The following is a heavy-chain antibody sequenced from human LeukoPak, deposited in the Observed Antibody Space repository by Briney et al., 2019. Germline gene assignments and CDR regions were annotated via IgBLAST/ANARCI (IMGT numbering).Heavy chain of an antibody. D-gene: IGHD1-7*01. J-gene: IGHJ4*02. CDR1: GKTFTDFY. CDR3: ARPPNDWKYASLFEF. V-gene: IGHV1-2*02. CDR2: INTNSGST. Sequence: ASVKVSCKASGKTFTDFYVHWVRQAPGQGLEWMGWINTNSGSTNYAQKFQGRVSVTRDTSVATVYMELSRLTFDDTAVYYCARPPNDWKYASLFEFWGQGSLVTVSS.